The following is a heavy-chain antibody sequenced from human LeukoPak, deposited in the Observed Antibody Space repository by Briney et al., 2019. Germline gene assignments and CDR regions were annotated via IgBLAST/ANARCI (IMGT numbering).Heavy chain of an antibody. Sequence: GGSLRLSCAASGFTFSSYGMPWVREAPGKGLEWVAVISYDGSNKYYADSVKGRFTISRDNSKNTLYLQMNSLRAEDTAVYYCARDGGYRDYFDYWGQGTLVTVSS. D-gene: IGHD3-16*01. CDR3: ARDGGYRDYFDY. J-gene: IGHJ4*02. CDR1: GFTFSSYG. CDR2: ISYDGSNK. V-gene: IGHV3-30*03.